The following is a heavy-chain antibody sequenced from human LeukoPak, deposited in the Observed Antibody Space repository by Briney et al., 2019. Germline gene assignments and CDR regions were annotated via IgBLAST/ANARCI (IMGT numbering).Heavy chain of an antibody. Sequence: GGSLRLSCAASGFTFSSYAMSWVRQAPGKGLEWVSAISGSATTYYADSVRGRFIISRDNSKNTLYLQMSSLRAEDTAVYYCAKSKEDCCGSFDPWGQGTLVTVSS. V-gene: IGHV3-23*01. CDR3: AKSKEDCCGSFDP. CDR1: GFTFSSYA. D-gene: IGHD2-15*01. J-gene: IGHJ5*02. CDR2: ISGSATT.